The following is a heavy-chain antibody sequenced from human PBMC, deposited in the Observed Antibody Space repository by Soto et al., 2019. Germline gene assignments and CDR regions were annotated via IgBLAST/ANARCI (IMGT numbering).Heavy chain of an antibody. Sequence: QVQLQQWGAGLLKPSETLSLTCAVYGGSFSGYYWSWIRQPPGKGLEWIGEINHSGSTNYNPSLKSRVTISVDTSKNQFSLKLSSVTAADTAVYYCARGQRYFAWLFRKGYNWFDPWGQGTLVTVSS. CDR1: GGSFSGYY. CDR3: ARGQRYFAWLFRKGYNWFDP. CDR2: INHSGST. J-gene: IGHJ5*02. V-gene: IGHV4-34*01. D-gene: IGHD3-9*01.